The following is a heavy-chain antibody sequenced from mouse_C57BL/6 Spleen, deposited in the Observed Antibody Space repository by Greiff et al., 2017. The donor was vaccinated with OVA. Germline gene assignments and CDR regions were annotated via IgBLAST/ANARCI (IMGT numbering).Heavy chain of an antibody. V-gene: IGHV5-17*01. Sequence: EVHLVESGGGLVKPGGSLKLSCAASGFTFSDYGMHWVRQAPEKGLEWVAYISSGSSTIYYADTVKGRFTISRDNAKNTLFLQMTSLRSEDTAMYYCARPRSNYYYAMDYWGQGTSVTVSS. CDR3: ARPRSNYYYAMDY. CDR2: ISSGSSTI. D-gene: IGHD2-5*01. J-gene: IGHJ4*01. CDR1: GFTFSDYG.